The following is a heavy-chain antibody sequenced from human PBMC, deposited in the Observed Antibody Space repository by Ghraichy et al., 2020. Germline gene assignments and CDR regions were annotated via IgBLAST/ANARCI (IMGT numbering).Heavy chain of an antibody. CDR2: ISAYNGNT. CDR1: GYTFTSYG. D-gene: IGHD4-11*01. J-gene: IGHJ6*03. Sequence: ASVKVSCKASGYTFTSYGISWVRQAPGQGLEWMGWISAYNGNTNYAQKLQGRVTMTTDTSTSTAYMELRSLRSDDTAVYYCARDGILPTTVTPFDYYYYYMDVWGKGTTVTVSS. CDR3: ARDGILPTTVTPFDYYYYYMDV. V-gene: IGHV1-18*01.